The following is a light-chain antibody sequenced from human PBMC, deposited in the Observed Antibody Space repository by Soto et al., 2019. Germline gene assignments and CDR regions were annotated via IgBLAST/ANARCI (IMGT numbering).Light chain of an antibody. CDR2: GAS. J-gene: IGKJ2*03. CDR1: QSVSSSY. CDR3: QQYGGSPYS. V-gene: IGKV3-20*01. Sequence: EIVLTQSPGTLSLSPGERATLSCRASQSVSSSYFAWYQQTPGQAHRLLIYGASSRATGIPDMFSGSGSGRDFTLTISTLEPEDFAVYYCQQYGGSPYSFGQGTKLEIK.